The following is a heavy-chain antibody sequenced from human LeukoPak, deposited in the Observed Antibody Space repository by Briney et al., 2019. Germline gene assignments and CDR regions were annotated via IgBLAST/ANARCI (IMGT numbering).Heavy chain of an antibody. Sequence: PGRSLRLSCAASGFTFSSYEMNWVRQAPGKGLEWVSYISSSGSTIYYADSVKGRFTISRDNAKNSLYLQMNSLRAEDTAVYYCARVPGYSSSWDDLYYYGMDVWGQGATVTVSS. CDR3: ARVPGYSSSWDDLYYYGMDV. CDR2: ISSSGSTI. CDR1: GFTFSSYE. J-gene: IGHJ6*02. V-gene: IGHV3-48*03. D-gene: IGHD6-13*01.